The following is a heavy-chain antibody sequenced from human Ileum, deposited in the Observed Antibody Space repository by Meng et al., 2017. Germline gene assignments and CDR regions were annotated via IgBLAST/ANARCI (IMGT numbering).Heavy chain of an antibody. CDR2: IHAGSGDT. CDR1: GFTFSNYA. D-gene: IGHD6-6*01. V-gene: IGHV1-3*01. CDR3: GRGRASFYFDF. J-gene: IGHJ4*01. Sequence: QVQFVQAVAEVKKPGASGRISCTASGFTFSNYAIYWVRQAPGQSLEWLGWIHAGSGDTKFSQTFQGRLTFDRDTSADTVYMELSSLTSGDRAVYYCGRGRASFYFDFLGQGTLVTVSS.